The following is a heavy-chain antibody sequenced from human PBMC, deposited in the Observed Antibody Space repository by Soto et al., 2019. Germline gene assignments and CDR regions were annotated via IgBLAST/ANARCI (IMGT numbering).Heavy chain of an antibody. Sequence: GASVKVSCKASGYTFTSYAMHWVRQAPGQRLEWMGWINAGNGNTKYSQKFQGRVTITRDTSASTAYMELSSLRSEDTAVYYCARVPYIWGSYPLSYLDYWGQGTLVTVSS. CDR1: GYTFTSYA. J-gene: IGHJ4*02. D-gene: IGHD3-16*01. CDR3: ARVPYIWGSYPLSYLDY. CDR2: INAGNGNT. V-gene: IGHV1-3*01.